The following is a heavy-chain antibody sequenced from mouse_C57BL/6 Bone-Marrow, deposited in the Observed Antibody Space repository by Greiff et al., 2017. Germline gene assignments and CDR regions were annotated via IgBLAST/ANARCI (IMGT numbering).Heavy chain of an antibody. V-gene: IGHV1-4*01. J-gene: IGHJ3*01. CDR1: GYTFTSYT. D-gene: IGHD1-1*01. CDR2: INPSSGYT. Sequence: VKLMESGAELARPGASVKMSCKASGYTFTSYTMHWVKQRPGQGLEWIGYINPSSGYTKYNQKFKDKATLTADKSSSTGYMQLSSLTSEDSAVYYCARRGSSFFAYWGQGTLVTVSA. CDR3: ARRGSSFFAY.